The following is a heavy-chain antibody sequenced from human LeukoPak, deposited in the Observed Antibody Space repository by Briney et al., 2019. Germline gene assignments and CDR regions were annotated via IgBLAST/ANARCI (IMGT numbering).Heavy chain of an antibody. Sequence: ASVKVSCKASGYTFTSYDINWVRQATGQGLEWMGWMNPNSGNTGYAQKFQGRVTMTRNTSISTAYMELSSLRSADTAVYYCARAVGYCSSTSCSPGDYWGQGTLVTVSS. CDR3: ARAVGYCSSTSCSPGDY. CDR1: GYTFTSYD. V-gene: IGHV1-8*01. J-gene: IGHJ4*02. D-gene: IGHD2-2*01. CDR2: MNPNSGNT.